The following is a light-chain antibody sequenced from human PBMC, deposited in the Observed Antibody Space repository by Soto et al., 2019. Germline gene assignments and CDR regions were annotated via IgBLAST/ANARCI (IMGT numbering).Light chain of an antibody. CDR3: QQYGSSPLT. CDR1: QSVSSSY. V-gene: IGKV3-20*01. Sequence: EIVLTPSPGTLSLSPVERATLSCRASQSVSSSYLAWYQQKPGQAPRLLIYGASSRATGITDRFSGSGSGTDFTLTISRLEPEDFAVYYCQQYGSSPLTFGQGTRLEIK. CDR2: GAS. J-gene: IGKJ5*01.